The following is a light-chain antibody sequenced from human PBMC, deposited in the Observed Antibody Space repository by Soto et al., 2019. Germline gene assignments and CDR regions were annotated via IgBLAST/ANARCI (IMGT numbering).Light chain of an antibody. J-gene: IGLJ2*01. CDR3: SAWDDSLNGRL. V-gene: IGLV1-44*01. Sequence: QLVLTQPPSASGTPGQRVSISCSGSNSNIGSSAVNWYMQLPGTAPKLLIYSDNQRPSGVPDRFSGSKSGSSASLAISGLQPEDEADYYCSAWDDSLNGRLFGGGTKLTVL. CDR2: SDN. CDR1: NSNIGSSA.